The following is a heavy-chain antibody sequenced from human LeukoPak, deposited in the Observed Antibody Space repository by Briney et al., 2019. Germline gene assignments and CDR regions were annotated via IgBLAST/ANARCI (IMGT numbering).Heavy chain of an antibody. J-gene: IGHJ4*02. CDR1: GFIVKSNY. D-gene: IGHD4-23*01. CDR3: ATDSAHYGGNSGLDY. CDR2: IYYGGST. V-gene: IGHV3-66*01. Sequence: SGGSLRLSCAASGFIVKSNYMSWVRQVPGKGLEWVSVIYYGGSTYHADSVKGRFTISRDNSRNTVYLQMNSLRAEDTAVYYCATDSAHYGGNSGLDYGGQGTLVTVSS.